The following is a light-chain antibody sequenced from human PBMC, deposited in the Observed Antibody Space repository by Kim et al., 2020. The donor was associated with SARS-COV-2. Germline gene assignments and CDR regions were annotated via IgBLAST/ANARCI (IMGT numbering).Light chain of an antibody. CDR2: DAS. V-gene: IGKV1-17*03. CDR3: LQHKTFPYT. CDR1: QGLSSF. J-gene: IGKJ2*01. Sequence: SASLGDRVTITCRASQGLSSFLAWFQQKPGKVPKRLIYDASTLQSGVPSRFSGSGSGTEFTLTITSLQPEDFATYFCLQHKTFPYTFGQGTKLEI.